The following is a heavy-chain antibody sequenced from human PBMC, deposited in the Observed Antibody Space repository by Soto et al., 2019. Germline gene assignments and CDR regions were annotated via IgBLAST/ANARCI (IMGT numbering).Heavy chain of an antibody. J-gene: IGHJ4*02. CDR3: AKNFIPLSPDLYFDS. CDR1: GFTFRSYG. D-gene: IGHD3-16*01. Sequence: GESRILSCAASGFTFRSYGMHWARPAPGRGLEWVAVISYDGSYKSYEDSVKGRFTISRDNYKNTLHLQMDSLRAEDTAVYYCAKNFIPLSPDLYFDSWGQGTLVTVSS. CDR2: ISYDGSYK. V-gene: IGHV3-30*18.